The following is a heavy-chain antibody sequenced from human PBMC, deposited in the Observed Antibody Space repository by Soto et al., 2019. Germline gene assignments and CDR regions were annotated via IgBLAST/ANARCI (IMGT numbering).Heavy chain of an antibody. D-gene: IGHD3-9*01. J-gene: IGHJ4*02. V-gene: IGHV4-34*01. CDR3: ARGLISWSQYSGDWYYFYS. CDR2: INHSGSA. CDR1: GGSFSGYI. Sequence: SETLSITGDVDGGSFSGYIWSWIRQTPGKGLQWIGQINHSGSANYNPSLKSRVTISVHTSNSQFSLELSSVTAADTAVYYCARGLISWSQYSGDWYYFYSWGQGTQVPV.